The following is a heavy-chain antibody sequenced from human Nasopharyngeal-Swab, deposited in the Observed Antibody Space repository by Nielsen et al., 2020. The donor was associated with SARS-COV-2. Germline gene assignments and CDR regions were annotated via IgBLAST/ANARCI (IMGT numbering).Heavy chain of an antibody. J-gene: IGHJ3*02. CDR1: GGSISSYY. CDR3: ARPATTAQSDAFDI. Sequence: SETLSLTCTVSGGSISSYYWSWIRQPPGKGLEWIGYIYYRGSTNYNPSLKGRVTISVDTSKNRFSLRLNSVTAADTAVYYCARPATTAQSDAFDIWGQGTMVTVS. D-gene: IGHD1-1*01. CDR2: IYYRGST. V-gene: IGHV4-59*08.